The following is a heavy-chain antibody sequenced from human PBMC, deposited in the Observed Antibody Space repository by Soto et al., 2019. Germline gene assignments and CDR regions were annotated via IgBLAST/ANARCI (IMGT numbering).Heavy chain of an antibody. CDR2: IYYSGSA. V-gene: IGHV4-39*01. CDR1: GGSLSSSRFY. D-gene: IGHD2-21*01. Sequence: SETLSLTCSVSGGSLSSSRFYWAWIRQSPGKGLEWIGSIYYSGSAYYNPSLKSRVTISVDTSKTQFSLKLKSVTAADTAVYYCARALSISVWFAPWGQGALVTVSS. J-gene: IGHJ5*02. CDR3: ARALSISVWFAP.